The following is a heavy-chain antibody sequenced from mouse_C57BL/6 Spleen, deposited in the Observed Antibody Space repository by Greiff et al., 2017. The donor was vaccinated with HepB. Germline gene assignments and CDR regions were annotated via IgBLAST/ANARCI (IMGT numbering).Heavy chain of an antibody. Sequence: EVKLMESGAELVKPGASVKLSCTASGFNIKDYYMHWVKQRTEQGLEWIGRIDPEDGETKYAPKFQGKATITADTSSNTAYLQLSSLTSEDTAVYYCALITTVVARAYWGQGTLVTVSA. V-gene: IGHV14-2*01. CDR2: IDPEDGET. CDR1: GFNIKDYY. J-gene: IGHJ3*01. D-gene: IGHD1-1*01. CDR3: ALITTVVARAY.